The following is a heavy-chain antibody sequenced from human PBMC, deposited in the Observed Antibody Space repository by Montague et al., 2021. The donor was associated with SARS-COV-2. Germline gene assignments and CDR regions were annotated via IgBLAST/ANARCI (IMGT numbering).Heavy chain of an antibody. Sequence: CAISGDSVSSNTATWNWIRQSPSRGLEWLGRTYYRSKWYHEYALSLKSRLTINPDTSKNQFSLQLSSVAPEDTAVFYCARTTTRMLYPENAFDTWGQGTMVTVSS. J-gene: IGHJ3*02. CDR3: ARTTTRMLYPENAFDT. CDR2: TYYRSKWYH. CDR1: GDSVSSNTAT. V-gene: IGHV6-1*01. D-gene: IGHD2-15*01.